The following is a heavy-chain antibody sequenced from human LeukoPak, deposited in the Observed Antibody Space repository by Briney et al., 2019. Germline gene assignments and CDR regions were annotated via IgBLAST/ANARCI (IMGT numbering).Heavy chain of an antibody. CDR2: ISSSSSYI. V-gene: IGHV3-21*01. J-gene: IGHJ6*02. D-gene: IGHD6-25*01. CDR3: ASGSPRGPGYGMDV. CDR1: GFTFSSYS. Sequence: GGSLRLSCAASGFTFSSYSMNWVRKAPGKGLEWVSSISSSSSYIYYADSVKGRFTISRDNAKNSLYLQMNSLRAEDTAVYYCASGSPRGPGYGMDVWGQGTTVTVSS.